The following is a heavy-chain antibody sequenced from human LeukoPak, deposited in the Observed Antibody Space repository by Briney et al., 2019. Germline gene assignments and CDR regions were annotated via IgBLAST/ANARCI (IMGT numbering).Heavy chain of an antibody. J-gene: IGHJ4*02. D-gene: IGHD3-16*01. CDR3: ATPLIGQGVSLGY. V-gene: IGHV4-59*08. Sequence: PSETLSPTCTVSGGSISSFHWSWIRQPPGKGLEWIGYIYYSGSTNYNPSLKSRVTISVDTSKNQFSLELSSVTAADTAVYYCATPLIGQGVSLGYWGQGTLVTVSS. CDR1: GGSISSFH. CDR2: IYYSGST.